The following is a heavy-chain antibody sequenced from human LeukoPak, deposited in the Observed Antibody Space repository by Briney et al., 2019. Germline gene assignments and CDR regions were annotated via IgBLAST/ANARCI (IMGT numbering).Heavy chain of an antibody. CDR3: AREGIAVAGTPNFDY. CDR2: TYYRSKWYN. Sequence: SQTLSLTCAISGDSVSSNSAAWNWLRQSPSRGLEWLGRTYYRSKWYNDYAVSVKSRITINPDTSKNQFSLQLNSVTPEDTAVYYCAREGIAVAGTPNFDYWGQGTLVTVSS. D-gene: IGHD6-19*01. V-gene: IGHV6-1*01. CDR1: GDSVSSNSAA. J-gene: IGHJ4*02.